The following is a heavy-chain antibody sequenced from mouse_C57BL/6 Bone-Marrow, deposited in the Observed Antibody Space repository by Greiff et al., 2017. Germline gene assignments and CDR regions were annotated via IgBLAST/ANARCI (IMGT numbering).Heavy chain of an antibody. CDR3: GKTGAPYYAMDY. CDR1: GFSLTSYG. V-gene: IGHV2-9*01. J-gene: IGHJ4*01. CDR2: IWGGGST. Sequence: QVQLQESGPGLVAPSQSLSITCTVSGFSLTSYGVDWVRQPPGQGLEWLGEIWGGGSTNYNSALMSRLSISKDNAKSKVCLKMNSLQTDDTAMYYCGKTGAPYYAMDYWGQGTSVTVSS.